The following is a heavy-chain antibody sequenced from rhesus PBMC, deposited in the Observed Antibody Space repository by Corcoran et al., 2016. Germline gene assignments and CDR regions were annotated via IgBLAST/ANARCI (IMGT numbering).Heavy chain of an antibody. V-gene: IGHV4-76*01. CDR2: IYGSSGST. Sequence: QVQLQESGPGVVKPSETLSLTCAVSGYSISSGYDWSWIRQPPGKGLEWIGSIYGSSGSTNYNPSLKNRVTSSKDTSQHPFSLTLSSVTAADTAVYYCARGRGSSYVDYWGQGVLVTVSS. CDR1: GYSISSGYD. J-gene: IGHJ4*01. CDR3: ARGRGSSYVDY. D-gene: IGHD4-29*01.